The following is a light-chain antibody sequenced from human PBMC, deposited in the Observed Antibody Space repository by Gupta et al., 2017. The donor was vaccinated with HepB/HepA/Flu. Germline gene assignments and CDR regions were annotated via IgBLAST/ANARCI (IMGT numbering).Light chain of an antibody. CDR3: QQYDQTPFA. V-gene: IGKV4-1*01. CDR2: WAS. Sequence: DIVVTPSPDSLAVSLGERATINCKSSQSGLSSSNNKNYLAWYQQKPGQPPKLLFDWASTRESGVPDRFSGRGSGTDFTLIISSLQAEDVAVYYCQQYDQTPFACGHGTKVDIK. J-gene: IGKJ3*01. CDR1: QSGLSSSNNKNY.